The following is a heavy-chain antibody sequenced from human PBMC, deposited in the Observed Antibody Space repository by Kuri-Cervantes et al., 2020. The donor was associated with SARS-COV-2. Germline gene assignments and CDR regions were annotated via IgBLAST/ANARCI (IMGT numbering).Heavy chain of an antibody. J-gene: IGHJ4*02. CDR3: ARDPDLGSYCSSTSCYTPPFDY. Sequence: ASVKVSCKASGYTFTSYGISWVRQAPGQGLEWMGWISAYNGNTNYAQKLQGRVTMTTDTSTSTAYMELRSLRSDDTAVYCCARDPDLGSYCSSTSCYTPPFDYWGQGTLVTVSS. CDR1: GYTFTSYG. V-gene: IGHV1-18*01. D-gene: IGHD2-2*02. CDR2: ISAYNGNT.